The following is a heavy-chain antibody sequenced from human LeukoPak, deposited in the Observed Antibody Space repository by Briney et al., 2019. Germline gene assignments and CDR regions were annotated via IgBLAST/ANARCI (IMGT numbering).Heavy chain of an antibody. CDR3: ARPASTVGATPAFDI. CDR1: GGSISSSSYY. Sequence: SETLSLTCTVSGGSISSSSYYWGWIRQPPGKGLEWIGSIYYSGSTYYNPSLKSRVTISVDTSKNQFSLKLSSVTAADTAVYYCARPASTVGATPAFDIWGQGTMVTVSS. J-gene: IGHJ3*02. D-gene: IGHD1-26*01. V-gene: IGHV4-39*01. CDR2: IYYSGST.